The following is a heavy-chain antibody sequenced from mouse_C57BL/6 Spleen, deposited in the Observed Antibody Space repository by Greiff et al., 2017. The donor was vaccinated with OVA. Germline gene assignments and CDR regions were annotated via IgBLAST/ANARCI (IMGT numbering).Heavy chain of an antibody. CDR1: GYAFSSSW. CDR3: ARDGSSGVWYFDY. V-gene: IGHV1-82*01. CDR2: IYPGDGDT. Sequence: VKLLESGPELVKPGASVKISCKASGYAFSSSWMNWVKQRPGKGLEWIGRIYPGDGDTNYNGKFKGKATLTADKSSSTAYMQLSSLTSEDSAVYSCARDGSSGVWYFDYWGQGTTLTVSS. J-gene: IGHJ2*01. D-gene: IGHD1-1*01.